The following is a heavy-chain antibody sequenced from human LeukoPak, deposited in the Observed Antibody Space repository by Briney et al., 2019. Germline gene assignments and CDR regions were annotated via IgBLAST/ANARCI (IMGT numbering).Heavy chain of an antibody. D-gene: IGHD5-24*01. J-gene: IGHJ4*02. V-gene: IGHV4-59*12. CDR2: IHFGART. CDR3: ARTRDEGYKDY. Sequence: PSETLSLTCTVSGRSISSYYWGWLRQPPGKGLEWGGYIHFGARTNYNPSLKSRFTMLVETSKNQSSLNVTSVNAADTAVYYCARTRDEGYKDYWGQGTLVTVS. CDR1: GRSISSYY.